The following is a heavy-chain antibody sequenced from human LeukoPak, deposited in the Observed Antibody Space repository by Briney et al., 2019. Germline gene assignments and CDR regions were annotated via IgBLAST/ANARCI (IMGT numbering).Heavy chain of an antibody. V-gene: IGHV3-21*01. J-gene: IGHJ3*02. CDR1: GFTFSYYS. D-gene: IGHD2-21*02. Sequence: GSLSLSCAASGFTFSYYSMNWVRQAPGKGLEWVSYISSSSSYIYYSDSVKGRFTISRDNAKNSLFLQMNSLRAEDKAVYFCTRGGNVAVTAVVAYDTFDIWGQGTMVTVSS. CDR2: ISSSSSYI. CDR3: TRGGNVAVTAVVAYDTFDI.